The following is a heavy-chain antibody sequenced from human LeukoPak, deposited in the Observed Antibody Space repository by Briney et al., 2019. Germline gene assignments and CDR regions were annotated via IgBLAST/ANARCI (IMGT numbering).Heavy chain of an antibody. V-gene: IGHV3-30-3*01. Sequence: PGGSLRLSCAASGFTFSSYAMHWVRQAPGKGLEWVAVISYDGSNKYYADSVKGRFTISRDNSKNTLYLQMNSLRAEDTAVYYCASGTATAIDLDYWGQGTLVTVSS. J-gene: IGHJ4*02. CDR3: ASGTATAIDLDY. CDR1: GFTFSSYA. D-gene: IGHD2-2*02. CDR2: ISYDGSNK.